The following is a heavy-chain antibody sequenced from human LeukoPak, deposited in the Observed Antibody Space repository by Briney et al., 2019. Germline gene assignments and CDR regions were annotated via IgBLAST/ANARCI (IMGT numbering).Heavy chain of an antibody. Sequence: PGGSLRLSCAASGFTFSSYWMIWVRQAPGKGLEWVANIKQDGSEKYYVDSVKGRFTISRDNAKNSLYLQMNSVRAEDTAVYYCARTAYYYDSSGYLLWGQGTMVTVSA. CDR1: GFTFSSYW. J-gene: IGHJ3*01. CDR2: IKQDGSEK. CDR3: ARTAYYYDSSGYLL. V-gene: IGHV3-7*01. D-gene: IGHD3-22*01.